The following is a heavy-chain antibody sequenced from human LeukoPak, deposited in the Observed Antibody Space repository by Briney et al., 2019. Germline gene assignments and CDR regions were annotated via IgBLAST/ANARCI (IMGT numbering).Heavy chain of an antibody. J-gene: IGHJ4*02. CDR2: ISAYNGNT. CDR3: ARAQVEYSSSTMDY. D-gene: IGHD6-6*01. Sequence: ASVKVSCKASGYTFTSYGISWVRQAPGQGLEWMGWISAYNGNTNYAQKLQGRVTMTTDTSASTAYMELRSLRFDDTAVYYCARAQVEYSSSTMDYWGQGTLVTVSS. V-gene: IGHV1-18*01. CDR1: GYTFTSYG.